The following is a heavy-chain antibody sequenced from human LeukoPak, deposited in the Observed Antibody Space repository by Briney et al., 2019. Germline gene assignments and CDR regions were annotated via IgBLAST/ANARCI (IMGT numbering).Heavy chain of an antibody. Sequence: PGGSLRLSCAASGFTFSSYSMNWVRQAPGKGLEWVSYISSSSSTIYYADSVKGRFTISRDNAKNSLYLQMNSLRAEDTAVYYCARGEEAYCGGDCYSGYYWGQGTLVTVSS. V-gene: IGHV3-48*04. J-gene: IGHJ4*02. D-gene: IGHD2-21*02. CDR2: ISSSSSTI. CDR1: GFTFSSYS. CDR3: ARGEEAYCGGDCYSGYY.